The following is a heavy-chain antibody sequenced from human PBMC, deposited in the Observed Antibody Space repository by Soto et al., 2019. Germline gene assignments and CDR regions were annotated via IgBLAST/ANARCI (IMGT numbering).Heavy chain of an antibody. CDR2: IYYSGST. CDR1: GGSISSGGYY. D-gene: IGHD5-12*01. J-gene: IGHJ6*02. Sequence: QVQLQESGPGLVKPSQTLSLTCTVSGGSISSGGYYWSWIRQHPGKGLEWIGYIYYSGSTYYNPSLKSRVTISVDTSKNQFALKLSSVTAADTAVYYCARARRGYSGSDLWDYGMDVWGQGTTVTVSS. CDR3: ARARRGYSGSDLWDYGMDV. V-gene: IGHV4-31*03.